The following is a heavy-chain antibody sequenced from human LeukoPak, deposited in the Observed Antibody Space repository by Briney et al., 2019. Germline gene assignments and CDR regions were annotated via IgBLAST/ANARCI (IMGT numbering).Heavy chain of an antibody. J-gene: IGHJ4*02. D-gene: IGHD3-10*01. CDR2: ISSSSSYI. Sequence: GGSLRLSCVASGFTFSSYWATWVRQAPGKGLEWVSSISSSSSYIYYADSVKGRFTISRDNAKNSLYLQMNSLRAEDTAVYYCARDRGYDYWGQGTLVTVSS. V-gene: IGHV3-21*01. CDR3: ARDRGYDY. CDR1: GFTFSSYW.